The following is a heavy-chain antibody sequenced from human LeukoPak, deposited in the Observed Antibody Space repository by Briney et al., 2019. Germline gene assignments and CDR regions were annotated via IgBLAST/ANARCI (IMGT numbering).Heavy chain of an antibody. J-gene: IGHJ4*02. CDR3: ARVSAVAGDFDY. Sequence: GGSLRLSCAASGFTFDDYAMHWVRQAPGKGLEWVSGIGTAGDTYYPGSVKGRFTISRENAKNSLYLQMNSLRAEDTAVYYCARVSAVAGDFDYWGQGTLVTVSS. V-gene: IGHV3-13*01. CDR2: IGTAGDT. D-gene: IGHD6-19*01. CDR1: GFTFDDYA.